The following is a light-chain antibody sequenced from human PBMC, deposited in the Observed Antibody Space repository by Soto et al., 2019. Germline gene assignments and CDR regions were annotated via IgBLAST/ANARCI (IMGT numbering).Light chain of an antibody. CDR2: LGS. CDR1: QSLLHSPGHNY. Sequence: DIVMTQSPLSLAVTPGEPASISCRSNQSLLHSPGHNYLDWYLQKSGQYPQLLIYLGSYRASGVPDRFSGSGSGTDFTLKITRVEAEDVWIYYCIQTLQIPFITFGGGTKVEIK. V-gene: IGKV2-28*01. CDR3: IQTLQIPFIT. J-gene: IGKJ4*01.